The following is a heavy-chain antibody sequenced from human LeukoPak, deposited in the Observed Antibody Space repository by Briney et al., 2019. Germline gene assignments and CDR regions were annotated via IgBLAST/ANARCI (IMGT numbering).Heavy chain of an antibody. J-gene: IGHJ4*02. D-gene: IGHD4-23*01. CDR3: ARADYGGNFDY. V-gene: IGHV4-61*01. CDR2: VYYSGST. CDR1: GYSINNGYY. Sequence: SETLSLTCTVSGYSINNGYYWSWIRQPPGKGLEWIGYVYYSGSTNYNPSLKSRVTISVDTSKNQFSLKLNSVTAADTAVYYCARADYGGNFDYWGQGTLVTVSS.